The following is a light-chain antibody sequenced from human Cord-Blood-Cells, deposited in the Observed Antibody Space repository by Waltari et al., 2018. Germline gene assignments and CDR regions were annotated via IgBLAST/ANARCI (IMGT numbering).Light chain of an antibody. J-gene: IGLJ2*01. CDR1: SSDVGGYNY. CDR3: SSYTSSSTLVV. CDR2: DVS. Sequence: QSALTQPASVSGSPGQSITISCTGTSSDVGGYNYVSWYQQHPGKAPKLLIYDVSNQPSGVSNRFSGSKSGSTASLTISGLQAEDEADDYCSSYTSSSTLVVFGGGTKLTVL. V-gene: IGLV2-14*01.